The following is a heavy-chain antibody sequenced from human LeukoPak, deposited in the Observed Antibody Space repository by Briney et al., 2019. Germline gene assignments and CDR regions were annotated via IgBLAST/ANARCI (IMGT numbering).Heavy chain of an antibody. J-gene: IGHJ3*02. CDR3: AKVSEEMAPYDAFDI. CDR1: GFTFDDYA. CDR2: ISGDGGST. D-gene: IGHD5-24*01. Sequence: GGSLRLSGAASGFTFDDYAMHWVRQAPGKGLEWVSLISGDGGSTYYADSVKGRFTISRDNSKNSLYLQMNSLRTEDTALYYCAKVSEEMAPYDAFDIWGQGTMVTVSS. V-gene: IGHV3-43*02.